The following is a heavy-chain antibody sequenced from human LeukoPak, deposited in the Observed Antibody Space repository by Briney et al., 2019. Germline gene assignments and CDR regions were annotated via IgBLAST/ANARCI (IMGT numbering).Heavy chain of an antibody. CDR1: GGSFSGYY. CDR2: INHSGST. CDR3: ARGYYDFWSGYYSLSGGWFDP. Sequence: SETLSLTCAVYGGSFSGYYWSWIRQPPGKGLEWIGEINHSGSTNYNPSLKSRVTISVDTSKNQFSLKLSSVTAAGTAVYYCARGYYDFWSGYYSLSGGWFDPWGQGTLVTVSS. V-gene: IGHV4-34*01. D-gene: IGHD3-3*01. J-gene: IGHJ5*02.